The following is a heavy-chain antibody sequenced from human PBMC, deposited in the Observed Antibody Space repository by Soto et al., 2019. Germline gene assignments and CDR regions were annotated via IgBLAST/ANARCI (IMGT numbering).Heavy chain of an antibody. J-gene: IGHJ4*02. CDR3: ARGYGGVVVYYDH. Sequence: QVQLVQSGAELKKPGASVKVSCQASGYTFTRYCIDWVRQAPGQGLEWMGSINPNEGSATYAQKFQGRLTMTTDTSTSTVYMELSSLRSDDTAVYYCARGYGGVVVYYDHWGQGTLVTVSS. CDR2: INPNEGSA. V-gene: IGHV1-46*01. D-gene: IGHD3-16*02. CDR1: GYTFTRYC.